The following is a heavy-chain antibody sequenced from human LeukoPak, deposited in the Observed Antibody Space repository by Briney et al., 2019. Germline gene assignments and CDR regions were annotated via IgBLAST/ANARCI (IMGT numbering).Heavy chain of an antibody. D-gene: IGHD6-13*01. CDR1: GFTFSSYW. V-gene: IGHV3-74*01. CDR2: INSDGSST. Sequence: PGGSLRFSCAASGFTFSSYWMHWVGHAPGKGLVWVSRINSDGSSTSYADSVKGRFTISRDNAKNTLYLQMNSLRAEDTAVYYCARLVQSSIAADFFDYWGQGTLVTVSS. J-gene: IGHJ4*02. CDR3: ARLVQSSIAADFFDY.